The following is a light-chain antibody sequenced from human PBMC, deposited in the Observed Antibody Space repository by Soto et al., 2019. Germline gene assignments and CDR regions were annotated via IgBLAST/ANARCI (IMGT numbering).Light chain of an antibody. CDR2: SNN. J-gene: IGLJ3*02. V-gene: IGLV1-44*01. CDR3: AAWDDSLNGPV. CDR1: SSNIGSNT. Sequence: QSVLTQPPSASGTPGQRVTISCSGSSSNIGSNTVNWYQLLPETAPKLLIYSNNQRPSGVPDRFSGSKSGTSASLAISGLQSENEADYYCAAWDDSLNGPVFGGGTKLTVL.